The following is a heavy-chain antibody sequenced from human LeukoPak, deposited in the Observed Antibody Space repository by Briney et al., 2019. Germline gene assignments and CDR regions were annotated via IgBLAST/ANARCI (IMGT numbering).Heavy chain of an antibody. J-gene: IGHJ3*02. V-gene: IGHV3-30*04. D-gene: IGHD3-10*01. CDR3: ARGIQPPKYYGSGSDTFDI. CDR1: GFTFSTYA. CDR2: VSKDGNTK. Sequence: GTSLRLSCVASGFTFSTYAIHWVRQAPDKGLEWVAVVSKDGNTKYYADSVKGRFTISRDNSKNTVYLQMNSLRTEDTSVYYCARGIQPPKYYGSGSDTFDIWGQGTMVTVSS.